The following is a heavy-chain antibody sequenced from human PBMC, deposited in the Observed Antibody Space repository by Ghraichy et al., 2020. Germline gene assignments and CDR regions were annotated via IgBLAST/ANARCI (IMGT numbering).Heavy chain of an antibody. D-gene: IGHD6-13*01. V-gene: IGHV4-39*01. CDR2: IYYSGST. CDR1: GGSISSSSYY. J-gene: IGHJ2*01. CDR3: ASSNEGYSSSWYEDWYFDL. Sequence: SETLSLTCTVSGGSISSSSYYWGWIRQPPGKGLEWIGSIYYSGSTYYNPSLKSRVTISVDTSKNQFSLKLSSVTAADTAVYYCASSNEGYSSSWYEDWYFDLWGRCTLVTVSS.